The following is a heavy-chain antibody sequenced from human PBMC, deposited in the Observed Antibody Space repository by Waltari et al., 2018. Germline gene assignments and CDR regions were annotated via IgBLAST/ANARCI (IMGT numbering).Heavy chain of an antibody. CDR2: IYYSVRT. CDR3: ARIEYSRSHDYYYGMDV. CDR1: GGSISSSSYY. V-gene: IGHV4-39*01. J-gene: IGHJ6*02. Sequence: QLHLQESVPGLVKPSETLSLTCTVSGGSISSSSYYWGWLRHPPWKGLEWIGSIYYSVRTYYNPSLKSRVTISVDTCKNQFSLKLSSVTAADTAVYYCARIEYSRSHDYYYGMDVWGQGTTVTVSS. D-gene: IGHD6-6*01.